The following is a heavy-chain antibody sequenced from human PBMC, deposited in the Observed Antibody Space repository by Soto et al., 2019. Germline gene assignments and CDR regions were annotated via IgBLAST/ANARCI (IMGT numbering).Heavy chain of an antibody. CDR3: AKDHGDGSEMYNWFDP. D-gene: IGHD3-10*01. CDR1: GFTFSSYV. V-gene: IGHV3-30*18. Sequence: GGSLRLSCAASGFTFSSYVMHWVRQAPGKGLGWVAVISYDGSNKYYADSVKGRFTISRDNSKNTLYLQMNSLRAEDTAVYYCAKDHGDGSEMYNWFDPWGQGTLVTVSS. J-gene: IGHJ5*02. CDR2: ISYDGSNK.